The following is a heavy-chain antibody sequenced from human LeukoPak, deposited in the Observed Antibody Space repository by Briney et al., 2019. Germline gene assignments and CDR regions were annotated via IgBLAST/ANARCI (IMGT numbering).Heavy chain of an antibody. V-gene: IGHV4-30-4*01. CDR2: IYYSGST. CDR3: ARGTRYCTNTSCYKTAMDV. CDR1: GGSISSDDYY. J-gene: IGHJ6*02. Sequence: SETLSLTCTVSGGSISSDDYYWSWIRQPPEKGLEWIGYIYYSGSTYYNASLRSRITISVDTSKNQFSLKLSSVTAADTAVYSCARGTRYCTNTSCYKTAMDVWGQGTTVTVSS. D-gene: IGHD2-2*02.